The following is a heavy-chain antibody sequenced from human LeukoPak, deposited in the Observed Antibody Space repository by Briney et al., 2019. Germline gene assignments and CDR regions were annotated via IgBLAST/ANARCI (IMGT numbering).Heavy chain of an antibody. D-gene: IGHD3-22*01. CDR3: AKEDYYDSSGYFDY. J-gene: IGHJ4*02. CDR2: ISGSGGST. CDR1: GFTFSDYY. V-gene: IGHV3-23*01. Sequence: GGSLRLSCAASGFTFSDYYMNWIRQAPGKGLEWVSAISGSGGSTYYADSVKGRFTISRDNSKNTLYLQMNSLRAEDTAVYYCAKEDYYDSSGYFDYWGQGTLVTVSS.